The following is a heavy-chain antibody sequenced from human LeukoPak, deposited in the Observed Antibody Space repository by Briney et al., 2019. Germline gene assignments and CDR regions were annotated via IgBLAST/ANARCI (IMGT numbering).Heavy chain of an antibody. V-gene: IGHV3-30-3*01. Sequence: GGSLRLSCAASGFTFSSYAMHWVRQAPGKGLEWVAVISYDGTNKYYADSVKGRFTISRDNSKNTLSLQMNSLRAEDTALYYCARGFVLGAAKNYFDYWGQGALVTVSS. CDR1: GFTFSSYA. CDR3: ARGFVLGAAKNYFDY. D-gene: IGHD2-21*02. CDR2: ISYDGTNK. J-gene: IGHJ4*02.